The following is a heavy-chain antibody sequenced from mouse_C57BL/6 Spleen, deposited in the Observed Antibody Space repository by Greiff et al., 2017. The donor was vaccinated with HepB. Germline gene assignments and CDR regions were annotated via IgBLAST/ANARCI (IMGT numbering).Heavy chain of an antibody. CDR1: GYTFTSYW. V-gene: IGHV1-50*01. CDR2: IDPSDSYT. CDR3: ASVYSNYPYYFDY. Sequence: QVQLQQPGAELVKPGASVKLSCKASGYTFTSYWMQWVKQRPGQGLEWIGEIDPSDSYTNYNQKFKGKATLTVDTSSSTAYMQLSSLTSEDSAVYYCASVYSNYPYYFDYWGQGTTLTVSS. D-gene: IGHD2-5*01. J-gene: IGHJ2*01.